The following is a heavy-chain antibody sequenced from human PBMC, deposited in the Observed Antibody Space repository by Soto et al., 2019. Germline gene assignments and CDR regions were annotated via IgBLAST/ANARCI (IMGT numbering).Heavy chain of an antibody. J-gene: IGHJ4*02. CDR2: ISAYNGNT. CDR1: GYTFTSYG. Sequence: ASVKGSCKGSGYTFTSYGISWVRQAPGQGLEWMGWISAYNGNTNYAQKLQGRVTITADESTSTAYMELSSLRSEDTAVYYCARDTLADYGGNGGIDYWGQGTLVTVS. CDR3: ARDTLADYGGNGGIDY. V-gene: IGHV1-18*01. D-gene: IGHD4-17*01.